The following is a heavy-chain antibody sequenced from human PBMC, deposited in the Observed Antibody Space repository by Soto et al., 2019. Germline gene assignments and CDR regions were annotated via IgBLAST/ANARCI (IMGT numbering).Heavy chain of an antibody. J-gene: IGHJ5*02. D-gene: IGHD6-13*01. CDR1: GYTFTSYA. V-gene: IGHV1-3*01. CDR3: ARDRSRRAAAPGPWFDP. Sequence: GASVKVSCKASGYTFTSYAMHWVRQAPGQRLEWMGWINAGNGNTKYSQKFQGRVTITRDTSASTAYMELSSLRSEDTAVYYCARDRSRRAAAPGPWFDPWGQGTLVTVSS. CDR2: INAGNGNT.